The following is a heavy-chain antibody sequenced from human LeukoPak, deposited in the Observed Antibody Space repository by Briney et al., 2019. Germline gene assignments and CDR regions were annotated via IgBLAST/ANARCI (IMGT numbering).Heavy chain of an antibody. J-gene: IGHJ6*02. CDR2: INHSGST. V-gene: IGHV4-34*01. D-gene: IGHD2-2*02. Sequence: SETLSLTCAVYGGSFSGYYWSWIRQPPGKGLEWIGEINHSGSTNYNPSLKSRVTISVDTSKNQFSLKLSSVAAADTAVYYCARGTRACSSTSCYISYYGMDVWGQGTTVTVSS. CDR1: GGSFSGYY. CDR3: ARGTRACSSTSCYISYYGMDV.